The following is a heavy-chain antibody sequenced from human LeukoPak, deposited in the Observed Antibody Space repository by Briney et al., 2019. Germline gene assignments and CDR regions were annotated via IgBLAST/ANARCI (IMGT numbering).Heavy chain of an antibody. Sequence: SETLSLTCTVSGGSISSYYWSWIRQPAGKGLEWIGYSYYSGRTNYNPSLKSRVTISVDTSKNQFSLKLSSVTAADTAVYYCARWDYDSSGWRYFQHWGQGTLVTVSS. J-gene: IGHJ1*01. CDR3: ARWDYDSSGWRYFQH. V-gene: IGHV4-59*08. D-gene: IGHD3-22*01. CDR1: GGSISSYY. CDR2: SYYSGRT.